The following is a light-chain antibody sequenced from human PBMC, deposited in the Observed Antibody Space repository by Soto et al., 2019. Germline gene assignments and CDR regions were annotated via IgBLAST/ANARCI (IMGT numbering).Light chain of an antibody. CDR2: SNN. Sequence: QSVLTQPPSASGTPGQRVTISCSGSSSNIGSNTVNWYQQLPGTAPKRLIYSNNQRPSGVPDRFSGSKSGTSASLAISGLQSEDEADYYCAAWDDNLNGLVFGGGTKLTVL. CDR1: SSNIGSNT. CDR3: AAWDDNLNGLV. J-gene: IGLJ2*01. V-gene: IGLV1-44*01.